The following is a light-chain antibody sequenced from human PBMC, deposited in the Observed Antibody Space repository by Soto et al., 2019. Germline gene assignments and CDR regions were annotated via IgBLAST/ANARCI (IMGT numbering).Light chain of an antibody. CDR3: SSYATYNTLGV. V-gene: IGLV2-14*01. Sequence: QSALTQPASVSGSPGQSITISCTGTSSDVGGYNYVSWYQQHPGKAPKLMIYEVSNRPSGVSNRFSGSKSGNTASLTITGLQAEDEADYHCSSYATYNTLGVFGGGTKLTVL. CDR1: SSDVGGYNY. J-gene: IGLJ2*01. CDR2: EVS.